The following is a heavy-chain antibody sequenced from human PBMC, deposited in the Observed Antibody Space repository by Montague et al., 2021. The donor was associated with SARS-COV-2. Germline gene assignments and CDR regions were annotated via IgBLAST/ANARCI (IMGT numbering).Heavy chain of an antibody. CDR3: AKVLGGWFPFPADY. CDR1: GFTFSSYA. CDR2: LSGSGSSL. Sequence: SLRLSCAASGFTFSSYAMSWVRQTPGKGLEWVSALSGSGSSLYYADSVKGRFTISRDNSKNTVYLWVNSLRADDTALYYCAKVLGGWFPFPADYWGQGTLVTASS. J-gene: IGHJ4*02. V-gene: IGHV3-23*01. D-gene: IGHD6-19*01.